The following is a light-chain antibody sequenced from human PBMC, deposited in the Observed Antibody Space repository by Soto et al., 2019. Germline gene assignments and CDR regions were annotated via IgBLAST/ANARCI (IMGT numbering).Light chain of an antibody. Sequence: QSALTQPASVSGSPGQSITISCTGTSSDVGSYNVVSWYQHHPGKAPKLMIYENTKRPSGASDRFSGSKSGNTASLTISGLQTEDEADYYCCSYAGSNTLKFGGGTKVPS. CDR2: ENT. CDR3: CSYAGSNTLK. CDR1: SSDVGSYNV. V-gene: IGLV2-23*01. J-gene: IGLJ2*01.